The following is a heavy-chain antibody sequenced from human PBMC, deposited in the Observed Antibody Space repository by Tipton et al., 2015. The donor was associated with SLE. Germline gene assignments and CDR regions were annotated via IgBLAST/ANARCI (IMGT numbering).Heavy chain of an antibody. D-gene: IGHD1-14*01. CDR1: GFTFSNYA. Sequence: LRLSCVASGFTFSNYAMIWVRQAPGKGLEWIGGIFSSGNTYYNPSLKSRVTISVDTSKNQLSLNLNPVTAADTAVYYCARPDLIWGQGTQVTVSS. CDR2: IFSSGNT. J-gene: IGHJ4*02. CDR3: ARPDLI. V-gene: IGHV4-34*12.